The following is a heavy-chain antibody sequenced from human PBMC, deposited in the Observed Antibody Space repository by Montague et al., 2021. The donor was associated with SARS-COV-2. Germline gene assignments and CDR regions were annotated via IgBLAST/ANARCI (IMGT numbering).Heavy chain of an antibody. CDR1: GGSFSGYY. CDR2: INHSGST. D-gene: IGHD2-2*02. Sequence: SETLSLTCAVYGGSFSGYYWSWIRQPPGKGLEWIGEINHSGSTNYNPSLKSRVTISVDTSKNQFSLKLSSVTAAGTAVYYCASLTLGYCSSTSCYSDWFDLWGQGTLVTVSS. CDR3: ASLTLGYCSSTSCYSDWFDL. J-gene: IGHJ5*02. V-gene: IGHV4-34*01.